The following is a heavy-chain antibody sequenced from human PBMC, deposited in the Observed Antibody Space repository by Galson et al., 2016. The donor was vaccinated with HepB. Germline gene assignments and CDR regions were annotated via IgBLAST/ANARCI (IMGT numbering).Heavy chain of an antibody. V-gene: IGHV4-39*01. CDR1: GGSISSNRYF. J-gene: IGHJ3*01. CDR3: ARYCSGDGCSSAAFDF. CDR2: IYYSGST. D-gene: IGHD2-15*01. Sequence: SETLSLTCTVSGGSISSNRYFWAWIRQPPGKGLEWIGSIYYSGSTYYNSSLKSRVTISVDTSNNQFSLKLSSVTAADTAVFYCARYCSGDGCSSAAFDFWGQGTLVTVSS.